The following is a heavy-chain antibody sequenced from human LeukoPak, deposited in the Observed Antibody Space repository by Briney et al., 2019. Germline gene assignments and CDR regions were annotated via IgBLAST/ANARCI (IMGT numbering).Heavy chain of an antibody. V-gene: IGHV4-59*08. CDR2: IYYSGST. J-gene: IGHJ4*02. CDR3: ARHGADTAMVPYFDY. D-gene: IGHD5-18*01. CDR1: GGSISSYY. Sequence: PSETLSLTCTVSGGSISSYYWSWIRQPPGKGLEWIGYIYYSGSTNYNPSLKSRVTISVDTSKNQFSLKLSSVTAADTAVYYCARHGADTAMVPYFDYWGQGTLVTVSS.